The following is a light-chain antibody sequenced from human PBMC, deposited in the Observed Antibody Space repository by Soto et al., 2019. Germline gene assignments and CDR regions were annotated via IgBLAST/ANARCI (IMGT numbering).Light chain of an antibody. J-gene: IGKJ2*01. CDR3: HQYNSLYT. V-gene: IGKV1-5*03. CDR2: KAS. Sequence: DIQMTQSPSTLSASVGDRVTITCRASQSISSWLAWYQQKPGKAPKLLIYKASSLESGVPSRFSGRGSGTEFTLTTSSLQPDDFATYYCHQYNSLYTFGQGTKLYIK. CDR1: QSISSW.